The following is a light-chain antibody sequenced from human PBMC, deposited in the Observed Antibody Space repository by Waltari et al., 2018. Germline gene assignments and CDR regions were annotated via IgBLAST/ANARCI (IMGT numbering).Light chain of an antibody. CDR1: SSNIESNT. J-gene: IGLJ2*01. CDR2: SNN. CDR3: AVWDDSLSGVV. V-gene: IGLV1-44*01. Sequence: QSVLTQAPSASGTPGRRVTISCSGSSSNIESNTVNWYQQLPGTAPKLLIYSNNQRPSGVPGRLSGSKSGTSASLAISGLQSEDEAEYSCAVWDDSLSGVVFGGGTKLTVL.